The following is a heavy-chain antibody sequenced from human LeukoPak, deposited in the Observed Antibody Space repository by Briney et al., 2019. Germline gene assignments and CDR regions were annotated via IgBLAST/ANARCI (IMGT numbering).Heavy chain of an antibody. CDR3: ARDEAEGNPIDY. CDR2: ISSSSSYI. Sequence: GGSLRLSCAASEFTFSSYSMNWVRQAPGKGLEWVSSISSSSSYIYYADSVKGRFTISRDNAKNSLYLQMNSLRAEDTAVYYCARDEAEGNPIDYWGQGTLVTVSS. CDR1: EFTFSSYS. J-gene: IGHJ4*02. V-gene: IGHV3-21*01.